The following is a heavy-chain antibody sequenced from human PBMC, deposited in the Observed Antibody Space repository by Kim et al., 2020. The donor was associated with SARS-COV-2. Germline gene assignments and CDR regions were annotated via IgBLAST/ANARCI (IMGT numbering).Heavy chain of an antibody. CDR1: GYTFTAYG. V-gene: IGHV1-18*01. CDR3: ARAPLYCTTTSCPADY. CDR2: ISAYKTNT. Sequence: ASVKVSCKASGYTFTAYGISWVRQAPGQGLEWMGWISAYKTNTNSAQKLQDRVTVTTDTSTSTAYMDLRSLRSDDTAVYYCARAPLYCTTTSCPADYWGQ. J-gene: IGHJ4*02. D-gene: IGHD2-2*01.